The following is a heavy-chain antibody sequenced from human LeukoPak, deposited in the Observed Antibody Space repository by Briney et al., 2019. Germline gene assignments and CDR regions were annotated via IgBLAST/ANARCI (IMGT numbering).Heavy chain of an antibody. J-gene: IGHJ6*02. CDR1: GFTFSSYG. CDR3: AKTGTAMVTCYYGMDV. D-gene: IGHD5-18*01. Sequence: GGSLRLSCAASGFTFSSYGMHWVRQAPGKGLEWVAFIRYDGSNKYYADSVKGRFTISRDNSKNTLYLQMNSLRAEDTAVYYCAKTGTAMVTCYYGMDVWGQGTTVTASS. CDR2: IRYDGSNK. V-gene: IGHV3-30*02.